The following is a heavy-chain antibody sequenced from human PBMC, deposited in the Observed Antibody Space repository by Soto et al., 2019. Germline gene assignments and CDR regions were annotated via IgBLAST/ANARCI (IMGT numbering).Heavy chain of an antibody. D-gene: IGHD6-19*01. CDR1: GGSISSYY. V-gene: IGHV4-59*01. Sequence: SETLSLTCTVSGGSISSYYWSWIRQPPGKGLEWIGYIYYSGSTNYNPSLKSRVTISVDTSKNQFSLKLSSVTAADTAVYYCARRYGSVFDFWGQGTLVTVSS. CDR2: IYYSGST. J-gene: IGHJ4*02. CDR3: ARRYGSVFDF.